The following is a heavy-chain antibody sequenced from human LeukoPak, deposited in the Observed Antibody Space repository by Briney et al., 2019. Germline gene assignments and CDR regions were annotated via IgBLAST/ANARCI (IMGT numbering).Heavy chain of an antibody. CDR1: GFTFDDYA. CDR2: ISWNSGSI. Sequence: GGSLRLSCAASGFTFDDYAMHWVRHAPGKGLGWVSGISWNSGSIGYADSVKGRFTISRDNAKNSLYLQMNSLRAEDTALYYCAKDISYDILTGYPSYWGQGTLVTVSS. D-gene: IGHD3-9*01. CDR3: AKDISYDILTGYPSY. V-gene: IGHV3-9*01. J-gene: IGHJ4*02.